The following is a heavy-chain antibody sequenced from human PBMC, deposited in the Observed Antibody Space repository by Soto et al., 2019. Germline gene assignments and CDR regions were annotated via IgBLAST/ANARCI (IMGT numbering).Heavy chain of an antibody. Sequence: EVQVVESGGGLIQPGGSLRLSCEVSGFSVTANYMSWVRQAPGKGLGWVSVIYSGGSTYYIDSVKGRFSISRDISKNTLYLQMNSLRPEDTAVYYGQGYGYWGQGTLVTVSS. V-gene: IGHV3-53*01. J-gene: IGHJ4*02. CDR1: GFSVTANY. D-gene: IGHD5-12*01. CDR2: IYSGGST. CDR3: QGYGY.